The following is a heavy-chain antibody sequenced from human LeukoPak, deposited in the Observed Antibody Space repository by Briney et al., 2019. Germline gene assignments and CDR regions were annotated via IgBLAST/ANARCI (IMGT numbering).Heavy chain of an antibody. V-gene: IGHV3-66*01. Sequence: GESLRLSCAASGFTVSSNYMSWVRQAPGKGLEWVSVIYSGGSTYYADSVKGRFTISRDNSKKGRFTISRDNSKNSLYLQMNSLRAEDTAVYYCARVPYCSGGSCLPLGYYYYYMDVWGKGTTVTVSS. CDR1: GFTVSSNY. CDR2: IYSGGST. CDR3: ARVPYCSGGSCLPLGYYYYYMDV. J-gene: IGHJ6*03. D-gene: IGHD2-15*01.